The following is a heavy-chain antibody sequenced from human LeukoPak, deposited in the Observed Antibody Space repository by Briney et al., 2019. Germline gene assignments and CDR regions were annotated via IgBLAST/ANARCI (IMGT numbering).Heavy chain of an antibody. D-gene: IGHD4-23*01. V-gene: IGHV3-74*01. CDR2: IDSEGSTT. CDR1: GFTFTTYW. Sequence: GGSLRLSCEASGFTFTTYWMHWVRQGPGKGLVWVSRIDSEGSTTNYADSVKGRFTISRDNAKNTLYLQMNSLSAEDTAVYYCARDAGYRDNSAYYYHYMDVWGKGTTVTVSS. CDR3: ARDAGYRDNSAYYYHYMDV. J-gene: IGHJ6*03.